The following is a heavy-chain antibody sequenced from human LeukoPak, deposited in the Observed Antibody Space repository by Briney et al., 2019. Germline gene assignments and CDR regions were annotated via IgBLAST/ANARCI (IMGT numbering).Heavy chain of an antibody. CDR3: ARVYSGSYNFDY. D-gene: IGHD1-26*01. CDR2: IYYSGSI. V-gene: IGHV4-59*01. Sequence: SETLSLTCTVSGGSISSYYWSWIRQPPGKGLEWIGYIYYSGSINYNPSLKSRVTISVDTSKNQFSLKLSSVTAADTAVYYCARVYSGSYNFDYWGQGTLVTVSS. CDR1: GGSISSYY. J-gene: IGHJ4*02.